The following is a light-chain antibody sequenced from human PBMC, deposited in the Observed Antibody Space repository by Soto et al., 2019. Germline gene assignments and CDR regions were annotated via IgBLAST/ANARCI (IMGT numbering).Light chain of an antibody. CDR1: QSISSW. Sequence: DIQLTQSPSTLSASVGDRVTITCRASQSISSWLAWYQQKPGKAPKLLIYDASSLESGVPSRFSGSGSGTEFTLTISSLQPDDFATYYCQQYNSYSLTFGGGTKVEIK. J-gene: IGKJ4*01. V-gene: IGKV1-5*01. CDR3: QQYNSYSLT. CDR2: DAS.